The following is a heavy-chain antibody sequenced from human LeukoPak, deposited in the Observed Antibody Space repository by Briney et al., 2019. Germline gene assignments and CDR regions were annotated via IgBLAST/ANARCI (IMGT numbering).Heavy chain of an antibody. CDR3: ARDPASSLYNWFDP. CDR1: GFTFSSYS. V-gene: IGHV3-21*01. Sequence: GGSLRLSCAASGFTFSSYSMNWVRQAPGKGLEWVSSISSSSSYIYYADSVKGRFTISRDNAKNSLYLQMNSLRAEDTAVYYCARDPASSLYNWFDPWAREPWSPSPQ. CDR2: ISSSSSYI. J-gene: IGHJ5*02.